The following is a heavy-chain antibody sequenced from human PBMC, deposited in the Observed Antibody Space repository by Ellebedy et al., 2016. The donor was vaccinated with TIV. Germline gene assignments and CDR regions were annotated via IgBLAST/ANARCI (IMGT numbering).Heavy chain of an antibody. V-gene: IGHV1-69*06. D-gene: IGHD6-19*01. CDR3: ATAPLRPVADTHFFYYMDV. CDR1: GGTFRKYA. CDR2: IIVIDDTA. Sequence: AASVKVSCKASGGTFRKYAISWVRQAPGQGLEWLGGIIVIDDTAGYAQKFQDRVRITADKSTTTAYMELSSLRPDDTAVYYCATAPLRPVADTHFFYYMDVWGKGTTVTVSS. J-gene: IGHJ6*03.